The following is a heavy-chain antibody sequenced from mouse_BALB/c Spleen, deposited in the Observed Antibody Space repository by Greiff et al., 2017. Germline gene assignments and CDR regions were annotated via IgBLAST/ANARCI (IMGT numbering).Heavy chain of an antibody. CDR2: ISSGSSTI. Sequence: EVKLVESGGGLVQPGGSRKLSCAASGFTFSSFGMHWVRQAPEKGLEWVAYISSGSSTIYYADTVKGRFTISRDNPKNTLFLQMTSLRSEDTAMYYCARSGRYDYERVSFAYWGQGTLVTVSA. J-gene: IGHJ3*01. CDR3: ARSGRYDYERVSFAY. V-gene: IGHV5-17*02. D-gene: IGHD2-4*01. CDR1: GFTFSSFG.